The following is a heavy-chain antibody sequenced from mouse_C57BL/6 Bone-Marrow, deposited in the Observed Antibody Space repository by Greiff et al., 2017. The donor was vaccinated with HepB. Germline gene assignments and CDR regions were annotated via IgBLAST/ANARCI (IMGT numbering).Heavy chain of an antibody. D-gene: IGHD1-1*01. CDR2: IDPENGDT. Sequence: VQLKESGAELVRPGASVKLSCTASGFNIKDDYMHWVKQRPEQGLEWIGWIDPENGDTEYASKFKGKATITADTSSNTAYLQLSSLTSEDTAIYYCARGLRSIAYWGQGTLVTVSA. J-gene: IGHJ3*01. CDR3: ARGLRSIAY. V-gene: IGHV14-4*01. CDR1: GFNIKDDY.